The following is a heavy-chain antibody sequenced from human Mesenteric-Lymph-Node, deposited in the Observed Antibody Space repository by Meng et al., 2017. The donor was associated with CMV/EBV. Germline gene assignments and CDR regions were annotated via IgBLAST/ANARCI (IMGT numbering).Heavy chain of an antibody. CDR1: AD. CDR2: TYYKSKWYN. D-gene: IGHD3-10*01. Sequence: ADWNWIRQSPSRGLEWLGRTYYKSKWYNDYALSVKSRITINPDTSKNQFSLQLNSVTPEDTAVYYCARDDLGSWGYGSGSSYKGFDYWGQGTLVTVSS. V-gene: IGHV6-1*01. J-gene: IGHJ4*02. CDR3: ARDDLGSWGYGSGSSYKGFDY.